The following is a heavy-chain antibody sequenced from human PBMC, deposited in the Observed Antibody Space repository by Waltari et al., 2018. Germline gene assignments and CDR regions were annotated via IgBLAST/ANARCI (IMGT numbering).Heavy chain of an antibody. CDR1: GGSFRGFY. Sequence: QVHLQQWGAGPLKPSETLSLTCAVYGGSFRGFYWSWLRQPPGKGLEWIGQIDHNEDTTYNPSLKDRVTISLDTSKRKFSLTLTSVTAADTAVYYCASTPLFYYDTSGYYFWGQGAPVTVSS. V-gene: IGHV4-34*01. D-gene: IGHD3-22*01. CDR2: IDHNEDT. J-gene: IGHJ4*02. CDR3: ASTPLFYYDTSGYYF.